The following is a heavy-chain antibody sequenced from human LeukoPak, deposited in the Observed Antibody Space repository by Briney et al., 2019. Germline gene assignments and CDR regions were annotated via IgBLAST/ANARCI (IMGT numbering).Heavy chain of an antibody. V-gene: IGHV1-69*11. D-gene: IGHD2-21*01. CDR2: IIPFLGTT. CDR1: GGVFTTYA. CDR3: TIIPNVILFTHYFEY. Sequence: SVKVSCKASGGVFTTYAISWVRQAPGQGLEWLGSIIPFLGTTNYAQKFQGRVTITADEPTRTAYMELTYVRSDDTAVYYCTIIPNVILFTHYFEYWGQGTLVTVSS. J-gene: IGHJ4*02.